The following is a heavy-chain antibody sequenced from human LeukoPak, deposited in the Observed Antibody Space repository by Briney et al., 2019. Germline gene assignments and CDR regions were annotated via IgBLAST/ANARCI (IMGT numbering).Heavy chain of an antibody. J-gene: IGHJ3*02. D-gene: IGHD3-9*01. V-gene: IGHV4-34*01. CDR3: ARGHDILTGYYDAFDI. CDR2: INHSGST. CDR1: GGSFSGYY. Sequence: PSETLSLTCAVYGGSFSGYYWSWIRQPPGKGLEWIGEINHSGSTNYNPSLKSQVTISVDTSKNQFSLKLSSVTAADTAVYYCARGHDILTGYYDAFDIWGQGTMVTVSS.